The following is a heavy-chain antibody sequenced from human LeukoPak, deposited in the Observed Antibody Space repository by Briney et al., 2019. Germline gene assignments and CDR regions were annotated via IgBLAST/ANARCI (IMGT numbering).Heavy chain of an antibody. Sequence: SETLSLTCTVSGGSISSGGYYWSWIRQHPGKGLEWIGYIYYSGSTYYNPSLKSRVTISVDTSKNQFSLKLSSVTAADTAVYYCTSTHYYDSSGYPPWGQGTLVTVSS. CDR2: IYYSGST. J-gene: IGHJ5*02. CDR3: TSTHYYDSSGYPP. D-gene: IGHD3-22*01. V-gene: IGHV4-31*03. CDR1: GGSISSGGYY.